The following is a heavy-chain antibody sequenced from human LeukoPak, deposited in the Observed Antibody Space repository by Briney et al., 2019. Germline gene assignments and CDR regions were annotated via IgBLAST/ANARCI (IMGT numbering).Heavy chain of an antibody. CDR2: INHSGST. D-gene: IGHD1-26*01. CDR3: ARGGVLLVGASGFDY. J-gene: IGHJ4*02. CDR1: GGSFSGYY. Sequence: PSETLSLTCAVYGGSFSGYYWSWIRQPPGKGLEWIGEINHSGSTNYNPSLKSRVTISVDTSKNQFSLKLSSVTAADTAVYYCARGGVLLVGASGFDYWGQGTLVTVSS. V-gene: IGHV4-34*01.